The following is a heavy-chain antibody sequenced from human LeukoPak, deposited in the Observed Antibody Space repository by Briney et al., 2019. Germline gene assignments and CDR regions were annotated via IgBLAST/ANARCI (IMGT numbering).Heavy chain of an antibody. CDR2: ISSSGTTI. D-gene: IGHD4-23*01. CDR3: ARAGQLRNY. CDR1: GFTFSSYE. J-gene: IGHJ4*02. V-gene: IGHV3-48*03. Sequence: PGGSLRLSCAASGFTFSSYEMNWVRQAPGKGLEWVSYISSSGTTIHYADSVKGRFTISRDNAKNSLYLQMNSLRAEDTAVYYCARAGQLRNYWGQGTLVTVSS.